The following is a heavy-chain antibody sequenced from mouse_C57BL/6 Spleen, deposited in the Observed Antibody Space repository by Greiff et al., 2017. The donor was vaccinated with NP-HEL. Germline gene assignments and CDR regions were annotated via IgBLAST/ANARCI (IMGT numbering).Heavy chain of an antibody. Sequence: QVQLQQPGAELVRPGTSVKLSCKASGYTFTSYWMHWVKQRPGQGLEWIGVIDPSDSYTNYNQKVKGKATLTVDTSSSTAYMQLSSLTSEDSAVYYCAIIYYGNYNFDYWGQGTTLTVSS. J-gene: IGHJ2*01. V-gene: IGHV1-59*01. CDR3: AIIYYGNYNFDY. CDR2: IDPSDSYT. D-gene: IGHD2-1*01. CDR1: GYTFTSYW.